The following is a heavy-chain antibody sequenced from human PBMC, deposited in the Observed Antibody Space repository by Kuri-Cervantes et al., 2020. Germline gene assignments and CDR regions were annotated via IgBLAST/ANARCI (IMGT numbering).Heavy chain of an antibody. Sequence: ASVKVSCKASGYTFTSYGISWVRQAPGQGLEWMGWISAYNGNTNYAQKLQGRVTMTTDTSTSTAYMELRGLRSDDTAVYYCARATTVTTGYYMDVWGKGTTVTVSS. J-gene: IGHJ6*03. CDR3: ARATTVTTGYYMDV. CDR1: GYTFTSYG. CDR2: ISAYNGNT. V-gene: IGHV1-18*01. D-gene: IGHD4-11*01.